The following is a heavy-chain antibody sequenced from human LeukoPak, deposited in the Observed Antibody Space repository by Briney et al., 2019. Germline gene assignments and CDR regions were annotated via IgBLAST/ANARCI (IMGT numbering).Heavy chain of an antibody. J-gene: IGHJ3*02. V-gene: IGHV3-23*01. CDR1: GFTFRFYA. CDR2: ISGDASVS. CDR3: AKAYSSSLYGDAFHI. D-gene: IGHD6-13*01. Sequence: PGGSLRLSRAGSGFTFRFYAMTWVRQALGKGLGWVSGISGDASVSKDADSVKGRFNISRDNSKNTLYLQLNSLRVEDTAIYYCAKAYSSSLYGDAFHIWGQGTMVTVSP.